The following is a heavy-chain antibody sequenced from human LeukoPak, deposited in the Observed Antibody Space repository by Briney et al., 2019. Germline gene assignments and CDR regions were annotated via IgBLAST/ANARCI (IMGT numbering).Heavy chain of an antibody. J-gene: IGHJ4*02. Sequence: SETLSLTCTVSGYSISTGYYWSWIRQPPGKGLEWIGEINHSGSTNYNPSLKSRVTISVDTSKNQFSLKLSSVTTADTAVYYCARGRRGIAAASAYWGQGTLVTVSS. CDR2: INHSGST. CDR1: GYSISTGYY. CDR3: ARGRRGIAAASAY. D-gene: IGHD6-13*01. V-gene: IGHV4-34*01.